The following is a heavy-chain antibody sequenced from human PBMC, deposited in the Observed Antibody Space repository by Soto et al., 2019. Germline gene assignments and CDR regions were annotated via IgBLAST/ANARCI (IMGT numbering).Heavy chain of an antibody. D-gene: IGHD2-15*01. CDR3: ASINRRVVVADSYGMDV. J-gene: IGHJ6*02. CDR1: GFTFSSYA. Sequence: GGSLRLSCAASGFTFSSYAMSWVRQAPGKGLEWVSAISGSGGSTYYADSVKGRFTISRDNSKNTLYLQMNSLRAEDTAVYYCASINRRVVVADSYGMDVWGQGTTVTVSS. CDR2: ISGSGGST. V-gene: IGHV3-23*01.